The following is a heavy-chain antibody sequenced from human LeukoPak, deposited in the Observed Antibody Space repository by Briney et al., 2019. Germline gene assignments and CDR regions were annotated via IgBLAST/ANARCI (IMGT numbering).Heavy chain of an antibody. J-gene: IGHJ3*02. V-gene: IGHV4-4*07. CDR2: IYTSGST. D-gene: IGHD3-9*01. Sequence: SLETLSLTCTVSGGSISSYYWSWIRQPAGKGLEWIGRIYTSGSTNYNPSLKSRVTMSVDTSKNQFSLKLSSVTAADTAVYYCAREYYDILTGGRDAFDIWAKGQWSPSLQ. CDR1: GGSISSYY. CDR3: AREYYDILTGGRDAFDI.